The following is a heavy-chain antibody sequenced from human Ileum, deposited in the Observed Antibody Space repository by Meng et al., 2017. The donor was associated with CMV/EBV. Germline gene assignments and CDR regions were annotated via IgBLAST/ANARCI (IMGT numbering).Heavy chain of an antibody. J-gene: IGHJ4*02. V-gene: IGHV4-39*07. Sequence: LHMPDSVLGCVKPSGSLSSTVTSSGGSVSSVFNDGGWIRKPRGKGLEWIGTISYSGTAFYNLSLKSRVAISIEPSKFQFSLKLSSVTATDTAVYYCARDSTYPSGLDYWGQGALVTVSS. D-gene: IGHD3-10*01. CDR2: ISYSGTA. CDR3: ARDSTYPSGLDY. CDR1: GGSVSSVFND.